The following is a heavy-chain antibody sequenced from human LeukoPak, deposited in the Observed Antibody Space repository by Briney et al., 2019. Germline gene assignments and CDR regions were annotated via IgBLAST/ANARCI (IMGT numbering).Heavy chain of an antibody. Sequence: GGSLRLSCAASGFTFDDYAMHWVRQAPGKGLEWVSGISWNSGSTGYADSVKGRFTISRDNAKNSLYLQMNSLRAEDTALYYCAKAFTFGGVIAPFDYWGQGTLVTVSS. CDR3: AKAFTFGGVIAPFDY. CDR1: GFTFDDYA. CDR2: ISWNSGST. J-gene: IGHJ4*02. D-gene: IGHD3-16*02. V-gene: IGHV3-9*01.